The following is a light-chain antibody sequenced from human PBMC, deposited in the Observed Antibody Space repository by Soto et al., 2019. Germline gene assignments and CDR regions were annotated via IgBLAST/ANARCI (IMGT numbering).Light chain of an antibody. CDR3: QQSYSTPWT. V-gene: IGKV3-11*01. CDR1: QTFSTY. CDR2: DTS. J-gene: IGKJ1*01. Sequence: EIVLTQSPATLSLSPGERATLSCRATQTFSTYLAWYQQKPGQPPRLLIYDTSNRATGIPDRFSGSGSGTDFTLTISSLQPEDFATYYCQQSYSTPWTFGQGTKVEIK.